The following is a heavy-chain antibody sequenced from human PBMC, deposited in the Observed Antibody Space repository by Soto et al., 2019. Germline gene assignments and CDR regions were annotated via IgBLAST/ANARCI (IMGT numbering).Heavy chain of an antibody. CDR3: AKDSSDSSGMDV. D-gene: IGHD3-22*01. CDR1: GFTFSSYG. Sequence: GGSLRLSCAASGFTFSSYGLHWVRQAPGTGLEWVAVISYDGSNKYYADSVKGRFTISRDNSKNTLYLQMNSLRAEDTAVYYCAKDSSDSSGMDVWGQGTKVTVS. CDR2: ISYDGSNK. J-gene: IGHJ6*02. V-gene: IGHV3-30*18.